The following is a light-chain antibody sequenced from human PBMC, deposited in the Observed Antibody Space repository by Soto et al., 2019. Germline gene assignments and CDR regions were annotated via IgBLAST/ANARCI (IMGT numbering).Light chain of an antibody. CDR2: GNS. J-gene: IGLJ2*01. V-gene: IGLV1-40*01. Sequence: QSMLTQPPSVSGAPGQRVTISCTGSSSNIGAGYDVHWYQQLPGTAPKLLIYGNSNRPSGVPDRFSGSKSGTSASLAITGXXXXXXXXXXCXSYDSSLSGYVVFGGGTKLTVL. CDR1: SSNIGAGYD. CDR3: XSYDSSLSGYVV.